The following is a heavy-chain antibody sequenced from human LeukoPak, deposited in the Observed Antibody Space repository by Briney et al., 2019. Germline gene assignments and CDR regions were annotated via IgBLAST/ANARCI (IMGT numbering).Heavy chain of an antibody. CDR3: ASFLRGYSGY. D-gene: IGHD5-18*01. CDR2: IIPIFGTA. V-gene: IGHV1-69*13. CDR1: GGTFCSYA. J-gene: IGHJ4*02. Sequence: ASVKVSCKASGGTFCSYAISWVRQAPGQGLEWMGGIIPIFGTANYAQKFQGRVTITADESTSTAYMELSSLRSEDTAVYYCASFLRGYSGYWGQGTLVTVSS.